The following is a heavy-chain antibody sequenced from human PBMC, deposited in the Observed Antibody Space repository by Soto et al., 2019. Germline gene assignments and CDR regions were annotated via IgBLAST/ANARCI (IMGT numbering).Heavy chain of an antibody. CDR3: AQRLSGYNWNGGYFDY. CDR1: GFSLTSRPMG. D-gene: IGHD1-1*01. CDR2: IYLDDDK. V-gene: IGHV2-5*02. J-gene: IGHJ4*02. Sequence: QITLKESAPTRVKPTQTLTLTCTFSGFSLTSRPMGVGWIRQPPGKALEWLAFIYLDDDKRYSPTLRSRLTITKDTSGNQVVLTMTNMDRVDTATYYCAQRLSGYNWNGGYFDYWGQGALVTVSS.